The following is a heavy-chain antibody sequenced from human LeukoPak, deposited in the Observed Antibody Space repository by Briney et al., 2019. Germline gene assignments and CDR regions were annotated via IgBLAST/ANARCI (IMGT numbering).Heavy chain of an antibody. J-gene: IGHJ6*03. CDR2: ISSSSSYM. Sequence: GGSLRLSCAVSGFTFSTYSMHWVRQAPGKGLVWVSSISSSSSYMNYADSVKGRFTISRDNAENSLYLQMNSLRAEDTAVYYCARDRGKTSPYYYVDVWGKGTTVTVSS. D-gene: IGHD4-23*01. V-gene: IGHV3-21*01. CDR1: GFTFSTYS. CDR3: ARDRGKTSPYYYVDV.